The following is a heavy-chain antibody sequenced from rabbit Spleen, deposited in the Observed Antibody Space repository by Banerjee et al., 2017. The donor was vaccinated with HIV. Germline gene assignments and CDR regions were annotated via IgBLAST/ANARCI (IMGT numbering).Heavy chain of an antibody. Sequence: QSVEESGGDLVKPGASLTLTCTASGFSFSGNYWICWVRQAPGKGLEWIVCIYTGSGNTYYASWAKGRFTISKTSSTTVTLQMTSLTAVDTATYFCETSSSNVYRDFKLWGPGTLVTVS. V-gene: IGHV1S40*01. CDR2: IYTGSGNT. D-gene: IGHD1-1*01. CDR1: GFSFSGNYW. J-gene: IGHJ4*01. CDR3: ETSSSNVYRDFKL.